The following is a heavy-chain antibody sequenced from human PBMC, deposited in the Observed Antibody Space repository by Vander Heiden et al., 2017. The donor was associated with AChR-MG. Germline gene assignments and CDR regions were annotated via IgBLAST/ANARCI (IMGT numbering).Heavy chain of an antibody. D-gene: IGHD2-2*02. Sequence: QVQLVESGGGVVQPGRSLRLSCAASGFTFSGYGLHWVRQAPGKGLAWVAVISYDGSNKYYADSVKGRFTISRDNSKNTLYLQMNSLRAEDTAVYYCAKDSRYCSSTSCYTRPYYFDYWGQGTLVTVSS. CDR1: GFTFSGYG. J-gene: IGHJ4*02. CDR3: AKDSRYCSSTSCYTRPYYFDY. CDR2: ISYDGSNK. V-gene: IGHV3-30*18.